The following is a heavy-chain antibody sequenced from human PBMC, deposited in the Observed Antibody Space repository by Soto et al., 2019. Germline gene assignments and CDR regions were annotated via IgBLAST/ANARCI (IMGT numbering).Heavy chain of an antibody. V-gene: IGHV4-59*01. CDR2: IFYTGST. D-gene: IGHD3-22*01. J-gene: IGHJ4*02. Sequence: AETRSLACTVSGASIRGYYWSWIVQSPGKGLEWLAYIFYTGSTNYNPPLRSRVTISVDTSKNQFSLRLSSVTAADTAVYYCARARHYDSNGYYPFDYWGQGILVTVS. CDR3: ARARHYDSNGYYPFDY. CDR1: GASIRGYY.